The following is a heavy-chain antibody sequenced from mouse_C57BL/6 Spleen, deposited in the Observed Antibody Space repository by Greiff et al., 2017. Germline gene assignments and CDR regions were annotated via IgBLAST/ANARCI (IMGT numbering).Heavy chain of an antibody. Sequence: VQLQQPGAELVMPGASVKLSCKASGYTFTSYWMHWVKQRPGQGLEWIGEIEPSDSYTNYNQKFKGKSTLTVDKSSSTAYMQLSSLTSEDSAVYYCARGDYYYGSMFAYWGQGTLVTVSA. CDR1: GYTFTSYW. CDR2: IEPSDSYT. D-gene: IGHD1-1*01. V-gene: IGHV1-69*01. CDR3: ARGDYYYGSMFAY. J-gene: IGHJ3*01.